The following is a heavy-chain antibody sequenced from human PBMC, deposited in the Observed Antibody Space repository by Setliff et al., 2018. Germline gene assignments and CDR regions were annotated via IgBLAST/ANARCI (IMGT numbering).Heavy chain of an antibody. J-gene: IGHJ3*01. CDR1: GYTFSTYG. Sequence: ASVKVSCKAPGYTFSTYGINWVRQAPGQGPEWMGMISTYTGKTSYAQKFQGRVTMTTDTSTGTGYMELRSLRSGDTAVYFCARFGGSCSSSSCYASDLWGQGTMVTVSS. V-gene: IGHV1-18*01. D-gene: IGHD2-2*01. CDR2: ISTYTGKT. CDR3: ARFGGSCSSSSCYASDL.